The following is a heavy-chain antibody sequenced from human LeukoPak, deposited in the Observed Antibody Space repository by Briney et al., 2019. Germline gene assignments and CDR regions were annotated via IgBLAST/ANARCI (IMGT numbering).Heavy chain of an antibody. Sequence: PGGSLRLSCEVSGFTFSSYWMTWARDIPGKGLEGVANINRDGSEQHYVESVKGRFTISRDNGRNSLYLPMDSLRVDDTAVYYCAKVGAWELQRVFENWGQGTLVTVSS. D-gene: IGHD1-26*01. CDR3: AKVGAWELQRVFEN. CDR2: INRDGSEQ. V-gene: IGHV3-7*01. CDR1: GFTFSSYW. J-gene: IGHJ4*02.